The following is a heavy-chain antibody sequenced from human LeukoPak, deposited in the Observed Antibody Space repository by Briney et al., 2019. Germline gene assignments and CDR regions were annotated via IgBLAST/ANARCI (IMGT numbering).Heavy chain of an antibody. D-gene: IGHD3-22*01. Sequence: GGSLRLSCAASGFTFSSSWMHWVRQAPGKGLVWVSRINPDGTSTSYADSVKGRFTISRDDAKNTLYLKMNSLRAEDTAVYYCARDPYFDSSGYTYYFDYWGQGTLVTVSS. V-gene: IGHV3-74*01. J-gene: IGHJ4*02. CDR1: GFTFSSSW. CDR3: ARDPYFDSSGYTYYFDY. CDR2: INPDGTST.